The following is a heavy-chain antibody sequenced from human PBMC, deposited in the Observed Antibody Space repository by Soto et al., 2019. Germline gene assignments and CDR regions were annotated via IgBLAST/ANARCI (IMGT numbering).Heavy chain of an antibody. CDR3: ARDQQWLFCDY. D-gene: IGHD6-19*01. Sequence: QVQLVESGGGVVQPGRSLRLSCAASGFTFSSYAMHWVRQAPGKGLEWVAVISYDGSNKYYADSVKGRFTISRDNSKNTLYLQMNSLRAEDTAVYYCARDQQWLFCDYWGQGTLVTVSS. V-gene: IGHV3-30-3*01. CDR2: ISYDGSNK. J-gene: IGHJ4*02. CDR1: GFTFSSYA.